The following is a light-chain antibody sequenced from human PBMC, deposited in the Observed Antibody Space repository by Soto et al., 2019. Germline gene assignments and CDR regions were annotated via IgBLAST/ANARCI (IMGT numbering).Light chain of an antibody. V-gene: IGLV2-14*01. CDR3: SSYTDSSNYV. Sequence: QSVLTQPASVSGSPGQSITISCTGSSSDIGGYKYVSWYQQHPGKAPKLIIYEVSSRPSGVSNRFSGSKSGNTASLTISGLQAEDEADYYCSSYTDSSNYVFGTGTKVTVL. J-gene: IGLJ1*01. CDR2: EVS. CDR1: SSDIGGYKY.